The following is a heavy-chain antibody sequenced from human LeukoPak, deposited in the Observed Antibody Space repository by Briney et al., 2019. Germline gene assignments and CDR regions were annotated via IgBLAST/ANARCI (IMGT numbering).Heavy chain of an antibody. D-gene: IGHD6-13*01. CDR1: GGSISSYY. J-gene: IGHJ3*02. V-gene: IGHV4-59*01. Sequence: PSETLSLTCTVSGGSISSYYWSWIRQPPGKGLEWIGYIYYSGSTNYNPSLKSRVTISVDTSKNQLSLKLNSVTAADTAVYYCASAIAIPAWAFDIWGQGTMVTVSS. CDR2: IYYSGST. CDR3: ASAIAIPAWAFDI.